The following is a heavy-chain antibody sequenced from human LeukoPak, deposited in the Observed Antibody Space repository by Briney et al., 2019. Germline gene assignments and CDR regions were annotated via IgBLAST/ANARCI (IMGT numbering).Heavy chain of an antibody. CDR2: AHTAWST. CDR1: GGSISRHF. CDR3: AGTPDGSGYPYFFNY. J-gene: IGHJ4*02. V-gene: IGHV4-4*07. D-gene: IGHD3-22*01. Sequence: SETLSLTCTVSGGSISRHFWSWIRQPAGEGLEYLGRAHTAWSTNYNPSLKSRVTMSLDTSKNQVSLQVASVTAADTALYYCAGTPDGSGYPYFFNYWGQGTLVTVSS.